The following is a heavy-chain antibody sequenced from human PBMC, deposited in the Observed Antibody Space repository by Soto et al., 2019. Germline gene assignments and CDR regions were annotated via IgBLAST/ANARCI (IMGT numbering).Heavy chain of an antibody. Sequence: SQTLSLTCAIAGDSVSSNSAGWNWVRQTPSRGLEWLGRTYYKSKWFNNYAVSVKSRITINPDTSQNQFSLHLDSVTPEDTAVYFCAIVLWVDVSGPCYMVVRGTGTS. CDR3: AIVLWVDVSGPCYMVV. CDR1: GDSVSSNSAG. J-gene: IGHJ6*03. D-gene: IGHD3-10*01. V-gene: IGHV6-1*01. CDR2: TYYKSKWFN.